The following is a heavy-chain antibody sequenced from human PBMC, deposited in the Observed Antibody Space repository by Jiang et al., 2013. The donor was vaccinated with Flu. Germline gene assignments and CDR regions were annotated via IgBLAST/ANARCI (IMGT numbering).Heavy chain of an antibody. CDR2: IYAGDSDT. CDR3: ARRRSWELFFDS. Sequence: GAEVKKPGESLKISYKGSGDSFTNYWIGWVRQMPGKGLQLVGLIYAGDSDTRYNSSLRGQVTISVDKSISTAYLQWSSLKASDTAIYYCARRRSWELFFDSWGQG. CDR1: GDSFTNYW. J-gene: IGHJ4*02. D-gene: IGHD6-13*01. V-gene: IGHV5-51*01.